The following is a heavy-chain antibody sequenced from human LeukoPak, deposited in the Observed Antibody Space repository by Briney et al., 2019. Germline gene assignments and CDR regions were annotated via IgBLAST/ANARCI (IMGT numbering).Heavy chain of an antibody. V-gene: IGHV1-2*02. CDR3: ARSQWLIDASIDY. Sequence: ASVKVSCKASGYTFTGYYMHWVRHAPGQGLEWMGWINPTSGGTKYAQKFQGRVTMTRDTSISTAYMELSRLRSDDTAVYYCARSQWLIDASIDYWVQGTLVTVSS. CDR1: GYTFTGYY. D-gene: IGHD6-19*01. J-gene: IGHJ4*02. CDR2: INPTSGGT.